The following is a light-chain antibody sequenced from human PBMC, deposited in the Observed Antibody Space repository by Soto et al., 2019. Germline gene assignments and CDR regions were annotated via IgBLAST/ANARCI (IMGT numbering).Light chain of an antibody. J-gene: IGKJ2*01. V-gene: IGKV3-11*01. CDR3: QQRSNWPHT. Sequence: EIVLTQSPATLSLSPGERATLSCGASQSVSRYLAWYQQKPGQAPRLLIYDASNRATGIPARFSGSGSGTDFTLTISSLEPADFAVYYCQQRSNWPHTFGQGTKLEIK. CDR2: DAS. CDR1: QSVSRY.